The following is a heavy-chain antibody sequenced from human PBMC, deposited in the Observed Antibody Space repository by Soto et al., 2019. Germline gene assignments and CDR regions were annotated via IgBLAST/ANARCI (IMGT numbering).Heavy chain of an antibody. CDR2: ISSDGDIT. Sequence: GSLRLSCSASGXTFSEYAMHWVRRAPGKGLQYVSTISSDGDITYYADSVKCRFTISRDNSKNTLYLQMNSLRPEDTAVYYCVKVSTFYDILTGYYSKNFFDPWARELRAPSP. V-gene: IGHV3-64D*06. CDR1: GXTFSEYA. D-gene: IGHD3-9*01. J-gene: IGHJ5*02. CDR3: VKVSTFYDILTGYYSKNFFDP.